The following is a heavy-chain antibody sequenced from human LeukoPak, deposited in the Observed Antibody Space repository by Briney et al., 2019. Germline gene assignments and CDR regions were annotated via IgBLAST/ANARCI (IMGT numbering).Heavy chain of an antibody. V-gene: IGHV4-4*09. Sequence: SETLSLTCTVSGDSISSFYWSWIRQAPGKGLECIGFIYINGDTSYNPSLKGRATLSLDTSRNQFSLRLTSVTAADTAVYYCAKTARTFASWGPGTLVTVSS. J-gene: IGHJ5*02. CDR2: IYINGDT. CDR1: GDSISSFY. CDR3: AKTARTFAS. D-gene: IGHD1-7*01.